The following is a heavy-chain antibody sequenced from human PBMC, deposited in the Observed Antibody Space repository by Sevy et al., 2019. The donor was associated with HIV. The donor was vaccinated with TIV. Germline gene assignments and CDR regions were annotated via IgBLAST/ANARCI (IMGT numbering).Heavy chain of an antibody. Sequence: GGSLRLSCAASGFTFRNYAMHWVRQAPGKGLEWVESIWNDGNNKYYTDSVKGRFTISRDNSKNTLYLQMNNLRVEDTAVYYCAGYSGTYSWDYWGQGALVTVSS. J-gene: IGHJ4*02. CDR1: GFTFRNYA. CDR2: IWNDGNNK. CDR3: AGYSGTYSWDY. D-gene: IGHD1-26*01. V-gene: IGHV3-33*01.